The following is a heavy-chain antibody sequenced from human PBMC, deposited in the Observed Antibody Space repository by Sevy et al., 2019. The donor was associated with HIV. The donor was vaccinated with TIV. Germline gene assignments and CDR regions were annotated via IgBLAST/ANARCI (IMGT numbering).Heavy chain of an antibody. CDR2: INWNGGST. CDR3: ARDRQVATINGIYYYYGMDV. V-gene: IGHV3-20*04. D-gene: IGHD5-12*01. Sequence: GGSLRLSCAASGFTFDDYGMNWVRQAPGKGLEWVSGINWNGGSTGYADSVKGRFTISRDNAKNSLYLQMNSLRAEDTALYYCARDRQVATINGIYYYYGMDVWGQGTTVTVSS. J-gene: IGHJ6*02. CDR1: GFTFDDYG.